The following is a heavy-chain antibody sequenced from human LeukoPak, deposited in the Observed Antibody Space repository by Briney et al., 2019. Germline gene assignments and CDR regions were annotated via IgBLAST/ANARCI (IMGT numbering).Heavy chain of an antibody. J-gene: IGHJ4*02. CDR3: ATHSGWRFDY. V-gene: IGHV3-7*03. CDR2: IKQDGSEK. CDR1: GFTFSRYW. D-gene: IGHD6-19*01. Sequence: GGSLRLSCAASGFTFSRYWMSWVRQAPGKGLEWVANIKQDGSEKYYVDSVKGRFTIPRDNAKNSLFLQMNNLRAEDTAVYYCATHSGWRFDYWGQGTLVTVSS.